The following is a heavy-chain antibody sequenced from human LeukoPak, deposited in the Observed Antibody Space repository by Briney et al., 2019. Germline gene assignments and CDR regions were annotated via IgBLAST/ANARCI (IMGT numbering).Heavy chain of an antibody. J-gene: IGHJ4*02. D-gene: IGHD5-18*01. V-gene: IGHV1-69*04. CDR1: GGTSSSYS. CDR2: IIPILGIP. Sequence: SVKVSCKASGGTSSSYSISWVRLAPGQGLEWMGKIIPILGIPDYAQKFQGRVTFTADKSTSTAYMELSRLRSEDTAMYYCAREAWGQLWLRGILDSWGQGTLVTVSS. CDR3: AREAWGQLWLRGILDS.